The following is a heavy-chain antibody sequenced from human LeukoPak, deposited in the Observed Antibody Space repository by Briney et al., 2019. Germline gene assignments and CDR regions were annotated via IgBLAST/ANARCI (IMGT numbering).Heavy chain of an antibody. J-gene: IGHJ4*02. D-gene: IGHD4-17*01. CDR3: ARGTTATPMVY. Sequence: SETLSPTCAVYGGSFSGYYWSWIRQPPGKGLEWIGEINHSGSTNYNPSLKSRVTISVDTSKNQFSLKLSSVTAADTAVYYCARGTTATPMVYWGQGTLVTVSS. CDR1: GGSFSGYY. CDR2: INHSGST. V-gene: IGHV4-34*01.